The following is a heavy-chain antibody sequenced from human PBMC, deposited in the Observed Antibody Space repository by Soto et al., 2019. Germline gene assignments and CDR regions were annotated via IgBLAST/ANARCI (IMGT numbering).Heavy chain of an antibody. CDR3: AKQASKSVWESYRYSR. V-gene: IGHV3-23*01. Sequence: EVQLLESGGGLVQPGGSLRLSCAASGFTFSSYAMSWVRQAPGKGLEWVSAISGSGGSTYYADSVKGRFTISRANSKNTLYLQMNSLRAEDTAVYYCAKQASKSVWESYRYSRWGQGTLVTVSS. CDR2: ISGSGGST. D-gene: IGHD3-16*02. J-gene: IGHJ4*02. CDR1: GFTFSSYA.